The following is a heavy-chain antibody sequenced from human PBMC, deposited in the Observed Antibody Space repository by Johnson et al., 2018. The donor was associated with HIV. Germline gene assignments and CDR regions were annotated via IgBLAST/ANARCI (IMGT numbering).Heavy chain of an antibody. CDR2: IKQDGSEK. CDR3: AREDGSGWSTRGDDAFDI. Sequence: VQLVESGGGLVQPGGSLRLSCAASGFTFSSYWMSWVRQAPGKGLEWVANIKQDGSEKYYVDSVKGRFPISRDNAKNSLYLQMNSLRAEDTAVYYCAREDGSGWSTRGDDAFDIWGQGTMVTVSS. V-gene: IGHV3-7*03. CDR1: GFTFSSYW. D-gene: IGHD6-19*01. J-gene: IGHJ3*02.